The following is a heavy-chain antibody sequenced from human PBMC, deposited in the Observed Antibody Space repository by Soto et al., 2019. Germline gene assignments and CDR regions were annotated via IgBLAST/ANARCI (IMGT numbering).Heavy chain of an antibody. CDR1: GYTFSDYY. V-gene: IGHV1-2*02. CDR3: AREMGVIGAPGYTWFDP. Sequence: GSVKVSGKASGYTFSDYYVHWVREAPGQGLEWMGGINPSSGGTIYTQRFQGRVTMTRDTSISTVYMELSRLTSDDTAVYYCAREMGVIGAPGYTWFDPWGQGALVTVSS. J-gene: IGHJ5*02. D-gene: IGHD1-26*01. CDR2: INPSSGGT.